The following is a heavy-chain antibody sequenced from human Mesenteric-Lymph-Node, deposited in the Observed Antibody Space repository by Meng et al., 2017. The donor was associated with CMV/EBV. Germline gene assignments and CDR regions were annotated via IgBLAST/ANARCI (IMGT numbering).Heavy chain of an antibody. D-gene: IGHD4-17*01. Sequence: KASGYTFTGYYMDWVRQAAGLGLEWMGWINPNSGGTHYAQKFQGWVTMTRETSISTVYMELSRLTSDDTAVYYCARTLGFHNYGDYGFWGQGTLVTVSS. CDR2: INPNSGGT. CDR3: ARTLGFHNYGDYGF. CDR1: GYTFTGYY. V-gene: IGHV1-2*04. J-gene: IGHJ4*02.